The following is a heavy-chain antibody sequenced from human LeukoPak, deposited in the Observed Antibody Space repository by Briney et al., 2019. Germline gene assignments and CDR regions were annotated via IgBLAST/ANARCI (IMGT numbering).Heavy chain of an antibody. V-gene: IGHV3-21*01. CDR1: GFTFSSYS. CDR2: ISTSSSYI. D-gene: IGHD6-19*01. Sequence: GGSLRLSCAASGFTFSSYSMNWVRKAPGRGLEWVSSISTSSSYIYYADSVKGRFTISRDNAKNSLYLQMNSLRAEDTAVHYCARDGGAGSYYFDYWGQGTLVTVSS. J-gene: IGHJ4*02. CDR3: ARDGGAGSYYFDY.